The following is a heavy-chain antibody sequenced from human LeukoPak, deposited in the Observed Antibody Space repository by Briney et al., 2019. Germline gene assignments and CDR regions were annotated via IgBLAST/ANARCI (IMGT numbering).Heavy chain of an antibody. J-gene: IGHJ3*01. CDR3: AEAYTSGWTYDAFDF. Sequence: GGSLRLSCAASGFAFGSYAMHWVRQAPGKGLEWVALMSYDGSYRYYADSVKGRFTISRDNSKSTVHLQMNSLRPEDTAVYYCAEAYTSGWTYDAFDFWGRGTMVTVSS. V-gene: IGHV3-30*03. CDR1: GFAFGSYA. D-gene: IGHD3-16*01. CDR2: MSYDGSYR.